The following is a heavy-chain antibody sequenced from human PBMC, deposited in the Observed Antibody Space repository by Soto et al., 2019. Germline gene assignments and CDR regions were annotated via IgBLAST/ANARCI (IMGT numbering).Heavy chain of an antibody. CDR1: GFTFSSYG. V-gene: IGHV3-30*03. CDR2: ISYDGSNK. Sequence: HPGGSLRLSCAASGFTFSSYGMHWVRQAPGKGLEWVAVISYDGSNKYYADSVKGRFTISRDNSKNTLYLQMNSLRAEDTAVYYCARGLSDILTGYYIYYGMDVWGQGTTVTVSS. CDR3: ARGLSDILTGYYIYYGMDV. D-gene: IGHD3-9*01. J-gene: IGHJ6*02.